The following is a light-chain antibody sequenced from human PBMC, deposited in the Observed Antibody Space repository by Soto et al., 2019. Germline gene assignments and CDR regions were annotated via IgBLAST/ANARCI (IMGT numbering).Light chain of an antibody. J-gene: IGKJ5*01. Sequence: EIVMTQSPATLSVSPGERATLSCRASQSVSSNLAWYQQKPGQAPRLLIFGASTRATGIPARFSGSGSGTEFTLTIRSLQSEDFGVYFCQQYNTWPPITFGPGTRLDIK. CDR3: QQYNTWPPIT. CDR2: GAS. V-gene: IGKV3-15*01. CDR1: QSVSSN.